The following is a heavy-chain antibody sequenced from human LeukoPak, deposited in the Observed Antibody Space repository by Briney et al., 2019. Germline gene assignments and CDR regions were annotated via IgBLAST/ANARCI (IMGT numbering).Heavy chain of an antibody. CDR1: GGSISSGGYY. Sequence: SQTLSLTCTVSGGSISSGGYYWSWIRQHPGKGLEWIGYIYYSGSTYYNPSLKSRVTISVDTSKNQFSLKLSSVTAADTAVYYCARGRGDVRYYDSSGYSTWGQGTLVTVSS. CDR2: IYYSGST. CDR3: ARGRGDVRYYDSSGYST. V-gene: IGHV4-31*03. J-gene: IGHJ5*02. D-gene: IGHD3-22*01.